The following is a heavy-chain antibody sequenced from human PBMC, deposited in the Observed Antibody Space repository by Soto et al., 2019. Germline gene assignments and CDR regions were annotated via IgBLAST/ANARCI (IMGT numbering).Heavy chain of an antibody. J-gene: IGHJ4*02. CDR3: ARSGGSFNLDY. D-gene: IGHD1-26*01. CDR1: GGSISNYY. CDR2: IYNSGST. Sequence: KTSETLSLTCTVSGGSISNYYWSWIRQPAGKGLEWIGRIYNSGSTKYNPSLKSRVTMSDDTSKNQFSLNLISVTAADTAVYYCARSGGSFNLDYWGRGTLVTVSS. V-gene: IGHV4-4*07.